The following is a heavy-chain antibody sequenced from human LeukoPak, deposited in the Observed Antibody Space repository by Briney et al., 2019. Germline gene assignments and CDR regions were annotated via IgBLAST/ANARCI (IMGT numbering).Heavy chain of an antibody. CDR1: GGTFSSYA. Sequence: SVKVSCTASGGTFSSYAISWVRQAPGQGLEWMGRIIPILGIANYAQKFQGRVTITADKSTSTAYMELSSLRSEDTAVYYCARASIAVAGTLDYFGQGNLVTGSS. J-gene: IGHJ4*02. V-gene: IGHV1-69*04. D-gene: IGHD6-19*01. CDR3: ARASIAVAGTLDY. CDR2: IIPILGIA.